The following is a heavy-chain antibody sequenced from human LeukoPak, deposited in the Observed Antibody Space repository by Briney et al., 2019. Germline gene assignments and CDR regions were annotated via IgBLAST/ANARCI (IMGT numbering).Heavy chain of an antibody. D-gene: IGHD1-1*01. CDR3: ARDHGAIALTNYLDY. V-gene: IGHV3-20*04. CDR2: INRNGGNT. J-gene: IGHJ4*02. Sequence: GGSLRLSCAASGFTFDDYGMSWVRQAPGKGLEWVSNINRNGGNTAYADSVKGRFTISRDNAKNSLYLQMNSLRAEDTALYYCARDHGAIALTNYLDYWGQGTLVTVSP. CDR1: GFTFDDYG.